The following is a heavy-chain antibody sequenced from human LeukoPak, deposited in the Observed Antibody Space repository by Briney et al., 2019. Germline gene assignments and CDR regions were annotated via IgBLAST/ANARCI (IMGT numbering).Heavy chain of an antibody. CDR2: IYYSGST. J-gene: IGHJ4*02. Sequence: ASETLSLTCTVSGGSISSSSYYWGWIRQPPGKGLEWIGSIYYSGSTYYNPSLKSRVTISVDTSKNQFSLKLSSVTAADTAVYYCASPLTLYYYGSGDYWGQGTLVTVSS. D-gene: IGHD3-10*01. CDR1: GGSISSSSYY. CDR3: ASPLTLYYYGSGDY. V-gene: IGHV4-39*01.